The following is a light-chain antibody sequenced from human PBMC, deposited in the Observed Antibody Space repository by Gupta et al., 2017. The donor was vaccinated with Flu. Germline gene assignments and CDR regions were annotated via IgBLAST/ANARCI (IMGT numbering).Light chain of an antibody. V-gene: IGLV2-14*01. CDR3: NSYSSSTTNWV. CDR1: SSDVGGYNY. J-gene: IGLJ3*02. Sequence: QSALTQPASVSGSPGQSITISCPGTSSDVGGYNYVSWYQQYPGKAPKLVIYEVTTRPSGVSFRFSGSKSGNTASLTISGLQAEDEADYYCNSYSSSTTNWVFGGGTTLTVL. CDR2: EVT.